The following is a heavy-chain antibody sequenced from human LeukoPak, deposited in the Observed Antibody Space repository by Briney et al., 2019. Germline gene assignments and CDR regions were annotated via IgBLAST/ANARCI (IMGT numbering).Heavy chain of an antibody. CDR2: IYYSGST. Sequence: PSETLSLTCTVSGVSVSSGSYYWSWIRQPPGKGLEWIGYIYYSGSTNYNPSLKSRVTISVDTSKNQFSLKLSSVTAADTAVYYCARAGGYDCWSGYYAYYFDYWGQGTLVTVSS. J-gene: IGHJ4*02. CDR3: ARAGGYDCWSGYYAYYFDY. CDR1: GVSVSSGSYY. V-gene: IGHV4-61*01. D-gene: IGHD3-3*01.